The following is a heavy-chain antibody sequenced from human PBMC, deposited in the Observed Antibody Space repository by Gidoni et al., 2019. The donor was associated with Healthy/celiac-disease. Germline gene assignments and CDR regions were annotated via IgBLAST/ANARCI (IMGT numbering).Heavy chain of an antibody. J-gene: IGHJ4*02. CDR1: GGSISSYY. CDR3: ARAGVGTNDLDY. CDR2: IYYSGST. D-gene: IGHD1-26*01. Sequence: QVQLKESGPGLVLPPAALSFTCTVVGGSISSYYWSWIRQPPWKGLAWIGYIYYSGSTNYNPSLKSRVTISVDTSKNQFSLKLSSVTAADTAVYYCARAGVGTNDLDYWGQGTLVTVSS. V-gene: IGHV4-59*01.